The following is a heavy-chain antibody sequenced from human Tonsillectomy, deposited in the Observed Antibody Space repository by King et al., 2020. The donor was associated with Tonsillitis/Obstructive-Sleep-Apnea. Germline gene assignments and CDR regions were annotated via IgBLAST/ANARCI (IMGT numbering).Heavy chain of an antibody. CDR1: GFTFSTYW. CDR3: ARGGTREAAAGNYYYYGMDV. CDR2: INSDGSST. D-gene: IGHD6-13*01. V-gene: IGHV3-74*01. Sequence: VQLVESGGGLVQPGGSLRLSCAASGFTFSTYWMHWVRQAPGKGLVWVSRINSDGSSTSYADSVKGRFTISRDNAKDTLYLQMNSLRAEDTAVYYCARGGTREAAAGNYYYYGMDVWGQGTTVTVSS. J-gene: IGHJ6*02.